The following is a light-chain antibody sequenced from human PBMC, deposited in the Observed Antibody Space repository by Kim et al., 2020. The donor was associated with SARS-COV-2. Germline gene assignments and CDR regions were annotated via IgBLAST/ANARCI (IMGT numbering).Light chain of an antibody. CDR3: QQDASSPWT. V-gene: IGKV1-5*03. J-gene: IGKJ1*01. CDR2: KAS. Sequence: DTQMTQSPSTLSASVGDRVTINCRASQSISTWLAWYQQKPGKGPKLLIYKASRLEGGVPSRFSGSGSGTEFTLTISILQPDDFATYYCQQDASSPWTFGQGTKVDIK. CDR1: QSISTW.